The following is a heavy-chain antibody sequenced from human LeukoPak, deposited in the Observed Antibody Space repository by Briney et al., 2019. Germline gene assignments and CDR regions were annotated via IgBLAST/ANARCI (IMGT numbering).Heavy chain of an antibody. J-gene: IGHJ4*02. CDR3: ARGTAGAYDY. CDR2: IRPDGNDR. D-gene: IGHD4/OR15-4a*01. CDR1: GFTLSVYW. Sequence: GGSLRLSCAASGFTLSVYWMIWVPHAPERGRECVANIRPDGNDRYLVDSARGRFTISRDNAKNSLYLQMNSLRAEDTAMYYCARGTAGAYDYWGQGTLVTVSS. V-gene: IGHV3-7*01.